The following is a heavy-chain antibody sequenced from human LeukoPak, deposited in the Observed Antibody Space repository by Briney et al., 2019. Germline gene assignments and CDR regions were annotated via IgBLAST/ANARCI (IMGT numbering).Heavy chain of an antibody. V-gene: IGHV3-69-1*01. J-gene: IGHJ6*04. D-gene: IGHD2-2*01. CDR3: ARYDIVVVPAARRDYYYYGMDV. CDR1: GFTFSDYY. CDR2: ISSSSTI. Sequence: GGSLRLHCAASGFTFSDYYMNWVRQAPGKGLEWVSSISSSSTIYYADSVKGRFTISRDNAKNSLYLQMNSLRAEDTAVYYCARYDIVVVPAARRDYYYYGMDVWGKGTTVTVSS.